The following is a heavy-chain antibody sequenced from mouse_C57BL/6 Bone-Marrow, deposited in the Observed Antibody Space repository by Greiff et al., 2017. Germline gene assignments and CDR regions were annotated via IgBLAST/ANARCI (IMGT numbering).Heavy chain of an antibody. CDR2: IDPANGNT. V-gene: IGHV14-3*01. Sequence: EVQLQQSVAELVRPGASVKLSCTASGFTIKNTYMHWVKQRPEQGLEWIGRIDPANGNTKYAPKFQGKATITADTSSNTAYLQLSSLTSEDPAIYCYARWVRRRGFAYRRQGALGTVSA. CDR3: ARWVRRRGFAY. J-gene: IGHJ3*01. D-gene: IGHD2-1*01. CDR1: GFTIKNTY.